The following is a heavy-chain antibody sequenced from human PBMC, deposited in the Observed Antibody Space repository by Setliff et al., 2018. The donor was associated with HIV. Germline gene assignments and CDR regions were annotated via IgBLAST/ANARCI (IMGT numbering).Heavy chain of an antibody. D-gene: IGHD6-19*01. CDR2: IYHSGST. Sequence: SETLSLTCAVSGGSISSGGYSWSWIRQPPGKGLEWIGYIYHSGSTYYNPSLNSRVTMSVDTSRDQFSLKVRSVTAADTAVYYCARMRGRAVLSYYFDHWGQGRLVTVSS. CDR3: ARMRGRAVLSYYFDH. J-gene: IGHJ4*02. V-gene: IGHV4-30-2*02. CDR1: GGSISSGGYS.